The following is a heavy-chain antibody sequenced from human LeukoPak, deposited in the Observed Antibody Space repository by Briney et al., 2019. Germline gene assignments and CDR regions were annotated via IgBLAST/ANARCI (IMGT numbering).Heavy chain of an antibody. CDR3: ARGTRGYSYGWGYYYYYMDV. CDR2: IIPIFGTA. D-gene: IGHD5-18*01. V-gene: IGHV1-69*06. CDR1: GGTFSSYA. J-gene: IGHJ6*03. Sequence: GASVKVSCKASGGTFSSYAISWVRQAPGQGLEWMGGIIPIFGTANYAQKFQGRVTITADKSTSTAYMELSSLRSEDTAVYYCARGTRGYSYGWGYYYYYMDVWGKGTTVTVSS.